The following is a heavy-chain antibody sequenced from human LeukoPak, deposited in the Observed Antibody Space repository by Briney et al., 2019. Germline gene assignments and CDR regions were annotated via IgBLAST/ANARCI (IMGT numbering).Heavy chain of an antibody. CDR2: IIPIFGTA. CDR3: ARDQGRSKGWLQFFDY. J-gene: IGHJ4*02. Sequence: GASVKVSCKASGYTFTSYYMHWVRQAPGQGLEWMGGIIPIFGTANYAQKFQDRVMITADKSTSTAYMELSSLRSEDTAVYYCARDQGRSKGWLQFFDYWGQGTLVTVSS. D-gene: IGHD5-24*01. CDR1: GYTFTSYY. V-gene: IGHV1-69*06.